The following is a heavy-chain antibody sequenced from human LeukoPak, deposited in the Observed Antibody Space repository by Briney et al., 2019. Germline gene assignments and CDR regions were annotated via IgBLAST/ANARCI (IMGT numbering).Heavy chain of an antibody. CDR2: VYHNGET. CDR1: GYSISTNYY. Sequence: SETLSLTCTVSGYSISTNYYWAWIRQSPVTGLEWIGSVYHNGETYYNPSLKSQVIISLDTSKNNFSLRLPSVTAADTAVFYCVTPRSWELSDMAVWGKGTTVIVSS. V-gene: IGHV4-38-2*02. D-gene: IGHD1-26*01. J-gene: IGHJ6*03. CDR3: VTPRSWELSDMAV.